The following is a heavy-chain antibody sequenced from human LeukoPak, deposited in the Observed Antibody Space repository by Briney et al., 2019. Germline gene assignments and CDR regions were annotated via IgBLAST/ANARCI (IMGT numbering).Heavy chain of an antibody. CDR1: GFTFSSYA. D-gene: IGHD6-19*01. V-gene: IGHV3-23*01. CDR2: ISGSGGST. Sequence: GGSLRLSCAASGFTFSSYAMSRVRQAPGKGLEWVSAISGSGGSTYYADSVKGRFTISRDNSKNTLYLQMNSLRAEDTAVYYCARGALSSGWYLDYWGQGTLVTVSS. CDR3: ARGALSSGWYLDY. J-gene: IGHJ4*02.